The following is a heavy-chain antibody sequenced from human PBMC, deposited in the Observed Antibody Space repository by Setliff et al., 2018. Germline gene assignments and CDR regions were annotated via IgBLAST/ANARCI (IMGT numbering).Heavy chain of an antibody. CDR2: VYTDGTT. CDR3: AKEHVVISFVNNVHHHYGMDV. V-gene: IGHV4-61*02. D-gene: IGHD2-21*01. Sequence: SETLSLTCTVSSASLRSGSAYWGWLRQSAGKGLEWIGRVYTDGTTNYSPSPKSRVTISADTSKNHFSLRMTSVTAADTAVYFCAKEHVVISFVNNVHHHYGMDVWGQGTTGTVSS. CDR1: SASLRSGSAY. J-gene: IGHJ6*02.